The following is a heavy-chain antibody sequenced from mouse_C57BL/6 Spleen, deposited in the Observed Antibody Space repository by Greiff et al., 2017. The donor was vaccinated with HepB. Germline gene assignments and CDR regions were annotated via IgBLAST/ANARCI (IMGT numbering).Heavy chain of an antibody. CDR3: ARGNYVDYYAMDY. CDR1: GYTFTDYY. D-gene: IGHD1-1*01. CDR2: INPNNGGT. V-gene: IGHV1-26*01. J-gene: IGHJ4*01. Sequence: EVQLQQSGPELVKPGASVKISCKASGYTFTDYYMNWVKQSHGKSLEWIGDINPNNGGTSYHQKFKGKATLTVDKSSSTAYMELRSLTSEDSAVYYCARGNYVDYYAMDYWGQGTSVTVSS.